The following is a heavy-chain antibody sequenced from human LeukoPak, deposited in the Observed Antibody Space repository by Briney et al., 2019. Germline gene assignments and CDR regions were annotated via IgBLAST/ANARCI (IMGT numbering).Heavy chain of an antibody. CDR1: GFTFSSYW. D-gene: IGHD6-19*01. V-gene: IGHV3-7*01. J-gene: IGHJ3*02. CDR2: IKQDGSER. Sequence: PGGSLRLSCAASGFTFSSYWMTWVRQAQGKGLGWVANIKQDGSERYYVDSVKGRFTISRDNAKNSLYLQLNILRAEDTAVYLCARVGSDLYRGAFDIWGQGTMVTVSS. CDR3: ARVGSDLYRGAFDI.